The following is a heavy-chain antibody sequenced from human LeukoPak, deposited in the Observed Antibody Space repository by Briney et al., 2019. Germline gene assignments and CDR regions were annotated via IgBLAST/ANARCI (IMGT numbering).Heavy chain of an antibody. Sequence: PGGSLRLSCAASGFTFSSYAMSWVRQAPGKGLEWVSAISGSGGSTYYADSVKGRFTISRDNPKNTLYLQMNSLRAEDTAVYYCAKVESVYDSSGYYSTGSFDYWGQGTLVTVSS. CDR2: ISGSGGST. D-gene: IGHD3-22*01. V-gene: IGHV3-23*01. CDR3: AKVESVYDSSGYYSTGSFDY. CDR1: GFTFSSYA. J-gene: IGHJ4*02.